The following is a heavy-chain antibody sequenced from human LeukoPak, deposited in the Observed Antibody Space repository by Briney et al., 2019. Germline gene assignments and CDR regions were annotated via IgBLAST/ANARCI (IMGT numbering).Heavy chain of an antibody. V-gene: IGHV1-18*01. J-gene: IGHJ4*02. CDR2: ISAYNGNT. CDR1: GYTFTSYA. D-gene: IGHD2-2*01. CDR3: ARGDIVVVPTAMREVGFDY. Sequence: ASVKVSCKASGYTFTSYAISWVRQAPGQGLEWMGWISAYNGNTNYAQKLQGRVTMTTDTSTSTAYMELRSLRSDDTAVYYCARGDIVVVPTAMREVGFDYWGQGTLVTVSS.